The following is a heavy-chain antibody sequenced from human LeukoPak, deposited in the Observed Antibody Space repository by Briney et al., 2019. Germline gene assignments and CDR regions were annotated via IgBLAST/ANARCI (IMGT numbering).Heavy chain of an antibody. CDR3: ARVSSGWFKGAFDI. V-gene: IGHV1-8*02. D-gene: IGHD6-19*01. J-gene: IGHJ3*02. Sequence: ASVKVSCKASGYTFTSYGINWVRQATGQGLEWMGWMNPNSGNTGYAQKFQGRVTMTRNTSISTAYMELSSLRSEDTAVYYCARVSSGWFKGAFDIWGQGTMVTVSS. CDR1: GYTFTSYG. CDR2: MNPNSGNT.